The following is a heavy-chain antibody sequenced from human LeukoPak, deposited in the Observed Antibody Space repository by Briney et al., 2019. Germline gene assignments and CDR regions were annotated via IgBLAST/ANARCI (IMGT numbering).Heavy chain of an antibody. Sequence: ASAKVSCKASGYTFTSYYMHWVRQAPGQGLEWMGIINPSGGSTSYAQKFQGRVTMTRDMSTSTVYMELSSLRSEDTAVYYCARDRDYDSSSLGFDYWGQGTLVTVSS. V-gene: IGHV1-46*01. J-gene: IGHJ4*02. CDR3: ARDRDYDSSSLGFDY. CDR1: GYTFTSYY. CDR2: INPSGGST. D-gene: IGHD3-22*01.